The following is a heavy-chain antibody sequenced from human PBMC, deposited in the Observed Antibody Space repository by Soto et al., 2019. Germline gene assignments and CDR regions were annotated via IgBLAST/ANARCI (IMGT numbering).Heavy chain of an antibody. CDR3: ARDHLASSGYRNWFDP. Sequence: SETLSLTCTVSGGSISSGDYYWSWIRQPPGKGLEWIGCIYYSGSTYYNPSLKSRVTISVDTSKNQFSLKLSSVTAADTAVYYCARDHLASSGYRNWFDPWGQGTPVSVSS. CDR1: GGSISSGDYY. J-gene: IGHJ5*02. D-gene: IGHD3-22*01. V-gene: IGHV4-30-4*01. CDR2: IYYSGST.